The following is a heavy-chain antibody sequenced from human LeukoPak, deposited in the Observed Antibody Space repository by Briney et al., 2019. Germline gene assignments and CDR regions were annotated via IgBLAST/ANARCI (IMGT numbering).Heavy chain of an antibody. Sequence: GGSLRLSCAASGISFSSYGMHWVRQAPGKGLEWVTFIWYDASNKYYADSVKGRFTISRDNSRSTLYLQMNSLRPEDTAIYYCAREGYYGSGSPPSLYFDYWGQGTLVTVSS. J-gene: IGHJ4*02. CDR1: GISFSSYG. D-gene: IGHD3-10*01. CDR3: AREGYYGSGSPPSLYFDY. CDR2: IWYDASNK. V-gene: IGHV3-30*02.